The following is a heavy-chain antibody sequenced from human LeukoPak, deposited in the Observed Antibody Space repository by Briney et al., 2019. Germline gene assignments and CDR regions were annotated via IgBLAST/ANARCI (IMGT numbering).Heavy chain of an antibody. J-gene: IGHJ3*01. D-gene: IGHD1-20*01. CDR3: ARKLTGAQGAFDV. V-gene: IGHV4-34*01. CDR2: INHVGNT. CDR1: GESFSGYY. Sequence: SETLSLTCAVYGESFSGYYWSWIRQAPGKDLEWIGEINHVGNTNYNPSLKSRVTISVDTSKKRFSLNLNSVTAADTAVYYCARKLTGAQGAFDVWGQGTMVTVSS.